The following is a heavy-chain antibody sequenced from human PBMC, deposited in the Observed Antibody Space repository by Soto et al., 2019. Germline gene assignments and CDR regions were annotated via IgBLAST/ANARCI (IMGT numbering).Heavy chain of an antibody. Sequence: ASVKVSCKASGYTFTSYAMHWVRQAPGQRLEWMGWINAGNGNTKYSQEFQGRVTITRDTSASTAYMELSSLRSEDTAVYYCARDEGSSWYARYYYYGMDVWGQGTTVTVSS. CDR3: ARDEGSSWYARYYYYGMDV. V-gene: IGHV1-3*01. CDR1: GYTFTSYA. J-gene: IGHJ6*02. CDR2: INAGNGNT. D-gene: IGHD6-13*01.